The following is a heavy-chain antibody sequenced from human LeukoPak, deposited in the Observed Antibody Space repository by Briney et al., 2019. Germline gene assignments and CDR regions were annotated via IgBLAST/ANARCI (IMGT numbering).Heavy chain of an antibody. CDR1: GFTFSSYG. V-gene: IGHV3-30*02. Sequence: GGSLRLSCAASGFTFSSYGMHWVRQAPGKGLEWVAFIRYDGSNKYYADSVKGRFTISRDNSKNTLYLQMNSLRAEDTAVYYCAKDRDDYGDYVNYFDYWGQGTLVTVSS. D-gene: IGHD4-17*01. J-gene: IGHJ4*02. CDR2: IRYDGSNK. CDR3: AKDRDDYGDYVNYFDY.